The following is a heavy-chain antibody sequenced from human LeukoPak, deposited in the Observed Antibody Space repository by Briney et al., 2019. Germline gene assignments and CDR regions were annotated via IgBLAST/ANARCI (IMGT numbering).Heavy chain of an antibody. CDR1: GDSFSSNSAA. CDR2: TYYRSKLYN. J-gene: IGHJ4*02. CDR3: ARDETHCANGVCYTYFDY. V-gene: IGHV6-1*01. D-gene: IGHD2-8*01. Sequence: SQTLSLTCALSGDSFSSNSAAWNWIRQSPSRGLEWLGRTYYRSKLYNDYAVSVKSQITINPDTSKNQFSLQLNSVTPEDTAVYYCARDETHCANGVCYTYFDYWGQGTLVTVSS.